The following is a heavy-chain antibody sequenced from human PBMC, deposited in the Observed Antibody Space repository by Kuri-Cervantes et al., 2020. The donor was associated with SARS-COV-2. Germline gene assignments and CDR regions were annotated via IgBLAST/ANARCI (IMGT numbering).Heavy chain of an antibody. D-gene: IGHD4-17*01. Sequence: GESLKISCAASGFTFSSYSMNWVRQAPGKGLEWVSSISSSSSYIYYADSVKGRFTISRDNAKNSLYLQMNSLRAEDTAVYYCASLSRPNMTTVTTPDYWGQGTLVTVSS. CDR2: ISSSSSYI. V-gene: IGHV3-21*01. J-gene: IGHJ4*02. CDR1: GFTFSSYS. CDR3: ASLSRPNMTTVTTPDY.